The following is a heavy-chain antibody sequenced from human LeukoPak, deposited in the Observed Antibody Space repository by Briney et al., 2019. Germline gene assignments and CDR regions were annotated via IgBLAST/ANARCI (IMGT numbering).Heavy chain of an antibody. J-gene: IGHJ4*02. CDR2: ISGSGGST. Sequence: GGSLRLSCAASGFTFSSYAMSWVRQAPGKGLEWVSAISGSGGSTYYADSVKARFTISRDNSKNTLYLQMNSLRAEDTAVYYCANSVNIWSVKGNKHYFDYWGQGTLVTVSS. D-gene: IGHD1/OR15-1a*01. CDR1: GFTFSSYA. V-gene: IGHV3-23*01. CDR3: ANSVNIWSVKGNKHYFDY.